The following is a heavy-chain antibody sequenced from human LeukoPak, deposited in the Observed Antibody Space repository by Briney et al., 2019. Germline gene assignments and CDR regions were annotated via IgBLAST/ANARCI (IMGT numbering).Heavy chain of an antibody. CDR2: INHSGRT. CDR3: ARGGAWIAARRYSDFDY. CDR1: GGSFSGYY. Sequence: PSETLCLTCAVYGGSFSGYYWSWIRHPPGKGREWIGEINHSGRTNHNPSLKSRVPISVDTSKNQFSLKLGSVTAADTAVYYCARGGAWIAARRYSDFDYWGQGTLVTVSS. V-gene: IGHV4-34*01. J-gene: IGHJ4*02. D-gene: IGHD6-6*01.